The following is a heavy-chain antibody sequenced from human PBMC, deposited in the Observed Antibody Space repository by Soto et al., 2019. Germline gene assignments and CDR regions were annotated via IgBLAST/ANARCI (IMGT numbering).Heavy chain of an antibody. CDR3: ARLKYERAGYYWFDP. V-gene: IGHV4-39*01. D-gene: IGHD6-13*01. J-gene: IGHJ5*02. CDR2: IYYSGNI. CDR1: GDSITNRNYY. Sequence: SETLSLTCTVSGDSITNRNYYWGWIRQPPGKGLEWIGSIYYSGNIYDNPSLKSRVTISVDTSKNQFSLKLSSVIAADTAVYYCARLKYERAGYYWFDPWGQGTLVTVSS.